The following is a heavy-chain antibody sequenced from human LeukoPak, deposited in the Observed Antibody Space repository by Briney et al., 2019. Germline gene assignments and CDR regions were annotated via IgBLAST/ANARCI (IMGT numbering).Heavy chain of an antibody. J-gene: IGHJ4*02. D-gene: IGHD5-12*01. V-gene: IGHV3-48*03. CDR1: GFTFSSYE. CDR3: ARGGLYGYDVFDY. CDR2: ISGSGTTI. Sequence: PGGSLRLSCAASGFTFSSYEMNWVRQAPGKGLEWVSYISGSGTTIHYADSVKGRFTISRDNAKNSLYLQMNSLRVEDTAVYHCARGGLYGYDVFDYWGQGTLVTVSS.